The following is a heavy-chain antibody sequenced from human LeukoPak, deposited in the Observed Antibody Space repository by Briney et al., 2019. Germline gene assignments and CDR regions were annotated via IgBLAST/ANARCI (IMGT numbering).Heavy chain of an antibody. V-gene: IGHV3-48*01. CDR1: GFTFSSYS. CDR3: ARGTWFDY. Sequence: GGSLGLSCAASGFTFSSYSMNWVRQAPGKGLEWVSYISSSSSTIYYADSVKGRFTISRDNAKNSLYLQMNSLRAEDTAVYYCARGTWFDYWGQGTLVTVSS. J-gene: IGHJ4*02. CDR2: ISSSSSTI.